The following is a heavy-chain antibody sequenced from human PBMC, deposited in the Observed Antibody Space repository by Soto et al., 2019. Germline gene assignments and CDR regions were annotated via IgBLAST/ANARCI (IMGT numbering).Heavy chain of an antibody. CDR1: GGSISSSSYY. D-gene: IGHD2-21*01. CDR3: VRWWRYPPRFDP. V-gene: IGHV4-39*07. J-gene: IGHJ5*02. Sequence: SETLSLTCTVSGGSISSSSYYWGWIRQPPGKGLEWIGSIYYSGSTYYTPSLESRVTISVDTSKNQFSLKLSSVTAADTAVYYCVRWWRYPPRFDPWGQGTLVTVSS. CDR2: IYYSGST.